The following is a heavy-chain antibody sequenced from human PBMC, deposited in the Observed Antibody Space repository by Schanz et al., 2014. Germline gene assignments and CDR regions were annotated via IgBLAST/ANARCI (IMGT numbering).Heavy chain of an antibody. V-gene: IGHV3-23*04. CDR1: GFTFSAYA. Sequence: EVQLVESGGGLIQPGGSLRLSCAASGFTFSAYAMTWVRQIPGKGLEWVSAISASGGTTYYADSVKGRLTISRDDAKKSMYLQMNNLRAEDTAVYYCVRERTNYGGNSYFFDHWGQGTLVTVSS. CDR3: VRERTNYGGNSYFFDH. D-gene: IGHD2-21*02. J-gene: IGHJ4*02. CDR2: ISASGGTT.